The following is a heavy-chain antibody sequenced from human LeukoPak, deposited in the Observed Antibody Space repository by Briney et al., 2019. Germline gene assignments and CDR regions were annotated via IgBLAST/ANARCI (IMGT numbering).Heavy chain of an antibody. D-gene: IGHD1-14*01. CDR2: IYSGGSA. Sequence: PTGGSLRLSCAASGFTFSSYWMHWVRQAPGKGLEWIAVIYSGGSAFHADSVKGRFIISRDNSKNTLYLQMNSLRVEDTAVYYCATGTHPGNWGQGTLVTVSS. J-gene: IGHJ4*02. CDR3: ATGTHPGN. CDR1: GFTFSSYW. V-gene: IGHV3-66*01.